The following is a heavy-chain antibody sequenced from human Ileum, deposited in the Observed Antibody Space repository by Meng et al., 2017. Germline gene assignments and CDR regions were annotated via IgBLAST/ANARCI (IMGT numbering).Heavy chain of an antibody. D-gene: IGHD4-23*01. J-gene: IGHJ5*02. V-gene: IGHV1-8*01. Sequence: VRLVQSGAEGKRPGASVKVSCKASGYAFTSDDITWVRQASGRGRVWLGWMNPDSGNTGYAPKFQGRVTITRDTSRNTAYMELSSLRSEDTAVYYCARDYGGNSGWFDPWGQGTLVTVSS. CDR2: MNPDSGNT. CDR1: GYAFTSDD. CDR3: ARDYGGNSGWFDP.